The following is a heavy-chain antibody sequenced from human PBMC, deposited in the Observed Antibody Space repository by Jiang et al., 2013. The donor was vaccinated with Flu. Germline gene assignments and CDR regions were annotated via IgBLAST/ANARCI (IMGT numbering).Heavy chain of an antibody. CDR3: ARGFSYYYDSSAYYDDY. V-gene: IGHV4-30-4*07. Sequence: SLKSRVTISVDTSKNQFSLKLSSVTAADTAVYYCARGFSYYYDSSAYYDDYWGQGTLVTVSS. J-gene: IGHJ4*02. D-gene: IGHD3-22*01.